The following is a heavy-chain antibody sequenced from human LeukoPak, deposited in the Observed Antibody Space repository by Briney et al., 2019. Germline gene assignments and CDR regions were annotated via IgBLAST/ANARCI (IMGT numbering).Heavy chain of an antibody. CDR1: GGSISSYY. Sequence: SETLSLTCTVSGGSISSYYWSWIRQPPGKGLEWIGYIYYSGSTNYNPSLKSRVTISVDTSKNQFSLKLSSVTAADTAVYYCARDSDGSDYWGQGILVTVSS. CDR2: IYYSGST. J-gene: IGHJ4*02. CDR3: ARDSDGSDY. V-gene: IGHV4-59*12. D-gene: IGHD1-26*01.